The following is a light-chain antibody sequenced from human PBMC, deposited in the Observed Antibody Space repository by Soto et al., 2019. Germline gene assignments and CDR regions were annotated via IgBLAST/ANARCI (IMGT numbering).Light chain of an antibody. Sequence: QSALTQPPSASGSPGQSVTISCTGTSSDVGGYNYVSWYQHHPGKAPKLIIYEVYKRPSGVPDRFSGSKSVNTASLTVSGLQAEDEADYYCSSYAASDNFVVFGGGTKVTV. CDR2: EVY. CDR1: SSDVGGYNY. CDR3: SSYAASDNFVV. J-gene: IGLJ2*01. V-gene: IGLV2-8*01.